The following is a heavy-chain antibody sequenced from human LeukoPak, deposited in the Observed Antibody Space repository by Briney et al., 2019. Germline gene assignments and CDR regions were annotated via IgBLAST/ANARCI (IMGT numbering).Heavy chain of an antibody. D-gene: IGHD1-26*01. CDR2: INPSGGST. Sequence: ASVKVSCKASGYTFTSYYMHWVRQAPGQGLEWMGIINPSGGSTSYAQKFQGRVTMTKDTSTSTVYMELSSLRSEDTAVYYCARDGISDYYGMDVWGQGTTVTVSS. CDR3: ARDGISDYYGMDV. V-gene: IGHV1-46*01. J-gene: IGHJ6*02. CDR1: GYTFTSYY.